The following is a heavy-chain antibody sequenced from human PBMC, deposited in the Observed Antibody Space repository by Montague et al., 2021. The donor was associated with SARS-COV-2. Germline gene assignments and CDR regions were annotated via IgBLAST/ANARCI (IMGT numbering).Heavy chain of an antibody. Sequence: SETLSLTCAVYGASFSGYHWTWIRQSPGRGLEWIGEVIHSGKTSYNPSLQSRLTMSVDTYKKQFSLRLSSVTAADTAVHYCARRLTGLEPPFDPWGQGTLVIVSS. CDR1: GASFSGYH. D-gene: IGHD1-1*01. J-gene: IGHJ5*02. V-gene: IGHV4-34*12. CDR3: ARRLTGLEPPFDP. CDR2: VIHSGKT.